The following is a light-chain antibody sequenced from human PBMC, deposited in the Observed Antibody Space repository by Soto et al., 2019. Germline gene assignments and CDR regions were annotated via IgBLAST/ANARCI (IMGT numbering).Light chain of an antibody. CDR3: QQGYATSIT. CDR2: DAS. Sequence: DIQMTQSPSSLSVSVGDRVTITCRASQSISSYLNWYQQKPGKALKLLIHDASSLQSGVPSRFSGSGSGTDFTLTISSLQSEDFATYYCQQGYATSITFGHGTRLEIK. CDR1: QSISSY. J-gene: IGKJ5*01. V-gene: IGKV1-39*01.